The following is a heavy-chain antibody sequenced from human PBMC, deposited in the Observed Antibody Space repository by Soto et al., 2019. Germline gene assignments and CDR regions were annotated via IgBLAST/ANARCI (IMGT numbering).Heavy chain of an antibody. Sequence: QVQLVESGGGVVQPGRSLTVSCAASGFTFSNYGMHWVRQPPGKGLEWVAVISYDGNDRHYTDSVKGRVTISRDNSKKTLYLQMNSLRAEDTAVYYCAQNVDGSTFEYWGQGTLVTVSS. CDR2: ISYDGNDR. J-gene: IGHJ4*02. CDR3: AQNVDGSTFEY. CDR1: GFTFSNYG. V-gene: IGHV3-30*03.